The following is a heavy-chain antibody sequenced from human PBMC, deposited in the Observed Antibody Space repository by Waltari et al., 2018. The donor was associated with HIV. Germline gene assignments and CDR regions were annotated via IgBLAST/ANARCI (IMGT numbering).Heavy chain of an antibody. D-gene: IGHD6-6*01. Sequence: EVMFLEYGGGWVQPGGYLRLSCADSGFPHSPNALRRVRHAPGKGLECVSSSSGSSSNTYYGDSQEGRFTISRDNSKNTLYLQMNSLRAEDTAAYYGAKVPQYISSYIYYYGMDVWGQVTTVTVSS. V-gene: IGHV3-23*01. J-gene: IGHJ6*02. CDR2: SSGSSSNT. CDR1: GFPHSPNA. CDR3: AKVPQYISSYIYYYGMDV.